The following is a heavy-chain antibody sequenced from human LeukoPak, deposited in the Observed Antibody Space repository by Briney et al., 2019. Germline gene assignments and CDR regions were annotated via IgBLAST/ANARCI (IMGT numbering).Heavy chain of an antibody. D-gene: IGHD3-3*01. J-gene: IGHJ2*01. V-gene: IGHV4-39*01. CDR3: ARRLGGQIFGVVKMGWYFDL. Sequence: SETLSLTCTVSGGSISSSSYYWGWIRQPPGKGLEWIGSIYYSGSTYYNPSLESRVTISVDTSKNQFSLKLSSVTAADTAVYYCARRLGGQIFGVVKMGWYFDLWGRGTLVTVSS. CDR2: IYYSGST. CDR1: GGSISSSSYY.